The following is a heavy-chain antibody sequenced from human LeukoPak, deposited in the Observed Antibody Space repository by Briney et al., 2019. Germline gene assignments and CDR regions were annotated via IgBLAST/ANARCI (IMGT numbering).Heavy chain of an antibody. V-gene: IGHV4-34*01. D-gene: IGHD2-2*01. CDR1: GGSFSGYY. CDR2: INHSGST. J-gene: IGHJ3*02. CDR3: ARDGVVVPAATRYAFDI. Sequence: SETLSLTCAVYGGSFSGYYWSWIRQPPGKGLEWIGEINHSGSTNYNPSLKSRVTMSVDTSKNQFSLKLSSVTAAETAVYYCARDGVVVPAATRYAFDIWGQGTMVTVSS.